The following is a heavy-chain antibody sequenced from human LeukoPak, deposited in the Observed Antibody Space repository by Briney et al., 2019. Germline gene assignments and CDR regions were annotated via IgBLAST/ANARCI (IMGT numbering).Heavy chain of an antibody. J-gene: IGHJ4*02. CDR3: AKSRDGYNYDY. V-gene: IGHV1-2*02. Sequence: ASVKVSCKASGYTFTGYYMHWVRQAPGQGLEWMGWINPNSGGTNYAQKFQGRVTITADKSTSTAYMELSSLRSEDTAVYYCAKSRDGYNYDYWGQGTLVTVSS. D-gene: IGHD5-24*01. CDR2: INPNSGGT. CDR1: GYTFTGYY.